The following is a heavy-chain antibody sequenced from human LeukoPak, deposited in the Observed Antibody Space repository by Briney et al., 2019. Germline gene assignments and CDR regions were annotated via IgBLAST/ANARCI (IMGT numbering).Heavy chain of an antibody. CDR3: AREATVTLGDAFDI. Sequence: PGGSLRLSCAASGFTVNSNYMTWVRQAPGMGLEWVSVIYSGDSKIYADSVKGRFNLTRDTSKNTLYLQMNSLRPEDTAVYYCAREATVTLGDAFDIWGQGTMVTVSS. CDR2: IYSGDSK. D-gene: IGHD4-11*01. J-gene: IGHJ3*02. CDR1: GFTVNSNY. V-gene: IGHV3-66*01.